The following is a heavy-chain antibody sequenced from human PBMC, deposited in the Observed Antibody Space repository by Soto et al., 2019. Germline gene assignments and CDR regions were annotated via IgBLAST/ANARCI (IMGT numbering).Heavy chain of an antibody. CDR2: ISGSGGST. CDR3: AKMKVHSSSSDWFDP. Sequence: GGSLRLSCAASGFTFSSYAMSWVRQAPGKGLEWVSAISGSGGSTYYADSVKGRFTISRDNSKNTLYLQMNSLRAEDTAVYYCAKMKVHSSSSDWFDPWGQGTLVTVSS. V-gene: IGHV3-23*01. CDR1: GFTFSSYA. J-gene: IGHJ5*02. D-gene: IGHD6-6*01.